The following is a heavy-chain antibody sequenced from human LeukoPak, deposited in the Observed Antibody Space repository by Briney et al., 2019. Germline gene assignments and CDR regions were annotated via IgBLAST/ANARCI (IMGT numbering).Heavy chain of an antibody. CDR3: ATLGTIAVAGTASY. Sequence: PGGSLRLSCAASGFTFSSYSMNWVPQAPGKGLEWVSSISSSSSYIYYADSVKGRFTISRDNAKNSLYLQMNSLRAEDTAVYYCATLGTIAVAGTASYWGQGTLVTVSS. D-gene: IGHD6-19*01. CDR1: GFTFSSYS. V-gene: IGHV3-21*01. J-gene: IGHJ4*02. CDR2: ISSSSSYI.